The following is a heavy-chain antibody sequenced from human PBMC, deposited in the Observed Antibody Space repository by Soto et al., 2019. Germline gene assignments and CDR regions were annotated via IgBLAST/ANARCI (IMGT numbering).Heavy chain of an antibody. J-gene: IGHJ6*03. CDR1: GDSFNDYY. D-gene: IGHD5-12*01. CDR3: ARESGGATATLDYYYFYMDV. CDR2: INPNGGVT. V-gene: IGHV1-2*04. Sequence: QVQLVQSGAEVRKPGASATVSCRSSGDSFNDYYIHWVRQAPGQGFGWMGWINPNGGVTKYAQKFQGWVSMTRDTSIRTVDMQLSRLRSDDTAVYYCARESGGATATLDYYYFYMDVWGTGTTVTVSS.